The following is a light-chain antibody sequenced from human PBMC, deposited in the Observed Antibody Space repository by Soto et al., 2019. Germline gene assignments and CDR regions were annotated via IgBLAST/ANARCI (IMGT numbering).Light chain of an antibody. Sequence: EIVLPQSPGTLSLSPGERATLSCSASPSVSSSYLAWYQQRPGKAPRLRIYVASTSATGIPDRFSGRGSGTDFTPSISRLEPEDFAVYDCQQYGSSPNNFGQGTKLEIK. J-gene: IGKJ2*01. CDR3: QQYGSSPNN. V-gene: IGKV3-20*01. CDR2: VAS. CDR1: PSVSSSY.